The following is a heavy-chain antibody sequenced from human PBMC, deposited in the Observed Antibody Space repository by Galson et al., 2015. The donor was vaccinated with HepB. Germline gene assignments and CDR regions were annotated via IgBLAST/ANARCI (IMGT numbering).Heavy chain of an antibody. CDR3: SKVDVRSVAGVMAFDI. J-gene: IGHJ3*02. CDR2: ITSSGGST. CDR1: GFTFSTYA. Sequence: SLRLSCAASGFTFSTYAMTWVRQAPGKGLEWVSTITSSGGSTYYADSVKGRFTISRDNSKNTLFLQLNSLRVEDTAIYYFSKVDVRSVAGVMAFDIWGQGTMVTVSS. D-gene: IGHD6-19*01. V-gene: IGHV3-23*01.